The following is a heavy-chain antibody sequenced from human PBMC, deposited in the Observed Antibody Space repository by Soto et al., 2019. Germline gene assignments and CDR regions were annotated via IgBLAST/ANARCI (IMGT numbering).Heavy chain of an antibody. V-gene: IGHV1-2*04. D-gene: IGHD3-3*01. CDR3: ARARGGSITIFGVAPRDSAFDI. J-gene: IGHJ3*02. Sequence: GASVKVSCKASGYTFTGYYMHWVRQAPGQGLEWMGWINPNSGGTNYAQKFQGWVTMTRDTSISTAYMELSRLRSDDTAVYYCARARGGSITIFGVAPRDSAFDIWGQGTMVTVSS. CDR2: INPNSGGT. CDR1: GYTFTGYY.